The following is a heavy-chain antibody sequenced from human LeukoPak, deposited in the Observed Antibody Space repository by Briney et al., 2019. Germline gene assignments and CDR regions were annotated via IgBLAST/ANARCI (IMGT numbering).Heavy chain of an antibody. V-gene: IGHV3-48*01. Sequence: AGSLRLSCAASGFTFSSYSMNWVRQAPGKGLEWLSYVSSSGTTTYYADSVRGRFTISRDNAKNSLYLQMNSLRAEDPAVNYCAGDLTYYYCSSAPYWAQGTLVTVSP. J-gene: IGHJ4*02. D-gene: IGHD3-22*01. CDR1: GFTFSSYS. CDR3: AGDLTYYYCSSAPY. CDR2: VSSSGTTT.